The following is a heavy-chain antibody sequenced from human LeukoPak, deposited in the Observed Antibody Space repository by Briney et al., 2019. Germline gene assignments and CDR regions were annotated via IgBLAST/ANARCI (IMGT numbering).Heavy chain of an antibody. CDR1: GFTFSSYA. V-gene: IGHV3-23*01. CDR3: AKLPTYYYESSGYYHFDN. CDR2: ISGSGAAT. Sequence: PGGSLRLSCAASGFTFSSYAMRWVRQAPGKGLEWVSGISGSGAATWYADSVKGRFTISRDNSKNTLYLQMNSLRAEDTAVYYCAKLPTYYYESSGYYHFDNWGQGTLVTVSS. D-gene: IGHD3-22*01. J-gene: IGHJ4*02.